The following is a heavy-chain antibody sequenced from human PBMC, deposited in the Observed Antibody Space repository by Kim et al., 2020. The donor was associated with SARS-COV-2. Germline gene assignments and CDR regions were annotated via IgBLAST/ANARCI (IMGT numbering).Heavy chain of an antibody. Sequence: GGSLRLSCAASGFTVSSNYMSWVRQAPGKGLEWVSVIYSGGSTYYADSVKGRFTISRDNSKNTLYLQMNSLRAEDTAVYYCARGFMNSRSITIFGGLAAFGYWGQGTLVTVSS. CDR2: IYSGGST. V-gene: IGHV3-53*01. D-gene: IGHD3-3*01. CDR1: GFTVSSNY. J-gene: IGHJ4*02. CDR3: ARGFMNSRSITIFGGLAAFGY.